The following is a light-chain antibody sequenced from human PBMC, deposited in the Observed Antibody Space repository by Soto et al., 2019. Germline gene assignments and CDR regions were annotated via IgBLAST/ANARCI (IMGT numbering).Light chain of an antibody. CDR2: KTS. J-gene: IGKJ1*01. CDR3: QHYNDDCWS. V-gene: IGKV1-5*03. CDR1: QSFKVW. Sequence: DIHMTQSHSTLSASVGDRVTITCRASQSFKVWLAWYQQIPGKAPNLLIYKTSSLETGVPSRFSGSGSGTEFTLTISSLQTEDFATYYCQHYNDDCWSLGQGTKGEIK.